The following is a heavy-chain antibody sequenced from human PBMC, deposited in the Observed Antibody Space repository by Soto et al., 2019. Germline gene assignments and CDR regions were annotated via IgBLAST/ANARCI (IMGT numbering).Heavy chain of an antibody. CDR1: GYTFTSYY. V-gene: IGHV1-46*03. CDR3: ARGRYDYIWGSYRDGDYYYYYMDV. D-gene: IGHD3-16*02. J-gene: IGHJ6*03. CDR2: INPSGGST. Sequence: GASVKVSCKASGYTFTSYYMHWVRQAPGQGLEWMGIINPSGGSTSYAQKFQGRVTMTRDTSTSTVYMELSSLRSEDTAVYYCARGRYDYIWGSYRDGDYYYYYMDVWGKGTTVTVSS.